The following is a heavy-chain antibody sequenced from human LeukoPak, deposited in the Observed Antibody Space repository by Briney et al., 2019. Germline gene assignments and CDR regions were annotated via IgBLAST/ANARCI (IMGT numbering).Heavy chain of an antibody. CDR1: GGTFSSYA. CDR3: ARGKLYDLHYYYYYMDV. CDR2: IIPIFGTA. J-gene: IGHJ6*03. Sequence: ASVKVSCKASGGTFSSYAISWVRQAPGQGLEWMGGIIPIFGTANYAQKFQGRVTITADKSTSTAYMELSSLRSEDTAVYYCARGKLYDLHYYYYYMDVWGKGTTVTISS. V-gene: IGHV1-69*06. D-gene: IGHD5/OR15-5a*01.